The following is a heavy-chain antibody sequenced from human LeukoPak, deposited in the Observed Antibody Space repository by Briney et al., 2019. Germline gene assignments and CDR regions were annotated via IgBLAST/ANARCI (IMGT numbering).Heavy chain of an antibody. CDR2: ITSSSGSI. D-gene: IGHD2-15*01. CDR3: ARDCTGGSCFSVY. J-gene: IGHJ4*02. Sequence: GGSLRLSCAASGFTFRDYVMSWVRQAPGKGLVWVSAITSSSGSIYYADSVKGRFTISRDNSKDTLYLQMNSLRAEDTAVYYCARDCTGGSCFSVYWGQGTLVTVSS. CDR1: GFTFRDYV. V-gene: IGHV3-23*01.